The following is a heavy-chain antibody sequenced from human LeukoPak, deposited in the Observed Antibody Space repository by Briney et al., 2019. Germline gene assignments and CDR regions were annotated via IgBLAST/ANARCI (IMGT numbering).Heavy chain of an antibody. J-gene: IGHJ4*02. CDR1: GGSISSNW. CDR3: AFTDILTGYYGIADY. V-gene: IGHV4-4*03. CDR2: IDHSGST. Sequence: PETLSLTCAVSGGSISSNWWSWVRQPPGKGLEWIGEIDHSGSTNYNPSLKSRVTISVDTSKNQFSLKLSSVTAADTAVYYCAFTDILTGYYGIADYWGQGTLVTVSS. D-gene: IGHD3-9*01.